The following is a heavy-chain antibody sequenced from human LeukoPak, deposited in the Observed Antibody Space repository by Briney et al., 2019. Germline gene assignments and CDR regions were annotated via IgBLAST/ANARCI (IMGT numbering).Heavy chain of an antibody. Sequence: ASVKVSCKASGYTFPRYGISWVRQAPGQGLEWMGWISAYNGNTNYAQKLQGRGTMTTDTSTRTAYMELRSLRSDDTAVYYCARVSGYRPNWFDPWGKGTLVTVSS. J-gene: IGHJ5*02. CDR1: GYTFPRYG. V-gene: IGHV1-18*01. CDR3: ARVSGYRPNWFDP. CDR2: ISAYNGNT. D-gene: IGHD3-3*01.